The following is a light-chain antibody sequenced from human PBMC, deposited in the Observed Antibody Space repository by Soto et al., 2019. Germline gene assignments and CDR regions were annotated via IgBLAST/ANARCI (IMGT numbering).Light chain of an antibody. CDR1: QSVSSN. J-gene: IGKJ2*01. CDR2: GAS. Sequence: EIVMTQSPATLSVSPGERATLSCRASQSVSSNLAWYQQRPGQAPRLLIYGASTRATGFPARFSGSGSGTDFTLTISSLQSEDFAVYYCQQYNNWPPHTFVQGTKLEIK. CDR3: QQYNNWPPHT. V-gene: IGKV3-15*01.